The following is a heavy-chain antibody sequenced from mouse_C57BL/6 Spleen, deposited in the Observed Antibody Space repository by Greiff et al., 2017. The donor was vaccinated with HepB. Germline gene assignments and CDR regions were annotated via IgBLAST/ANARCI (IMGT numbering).Heavy chain of an antibody. Sequence: VQLQQSGAELVKPGASVKISCKASGYAFSSYWMNWVKQRPGKGLEWIGQIYPGDGDTNYNGKFKGKATLTADKSSSTAYMQLSSLTSEDSAVYFCARATTVVAGDYYAMDYWGQGTSVTVSS. V-gene: IGHV1-80*01. CDR1: GYAFSSYW. CDR2: IYPGDGDT. D-gene: IGHD1-1*01. CDR3: ARATTVVAGDYYAMDY. J-gene: IGHJ4*01.